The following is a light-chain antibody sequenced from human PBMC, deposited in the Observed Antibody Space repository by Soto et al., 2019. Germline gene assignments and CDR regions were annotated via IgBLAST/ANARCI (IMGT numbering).Light chain of an antibody. CDR1: QSVSSSY. CDR2: GAS. V-gene: IGKV3-20*01. J-gene: IGKJ3*01. CDR3: QQYGSSPRT. Sequence: EIVLTQSPGTLSLSPGERATLSCRASQSVSSSYLAWYQQKPGQAPRLLIYGASSMATGIPDRFSGSGSGKDFTLTSSRLEAEDFAVYYCQQYGSSPRTFGPGTKVDIK.